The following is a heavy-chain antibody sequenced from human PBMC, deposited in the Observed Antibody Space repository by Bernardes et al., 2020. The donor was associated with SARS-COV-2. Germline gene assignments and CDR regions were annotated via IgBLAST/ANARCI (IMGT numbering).Heavy chain of an antibody. CDR3: ASGYSGSCPDAFDI. J-gene: IGHJ3*02. CDR2: INHSGST. CDR1: GCSISSGIYY. Sequence: SETLSLTCTFSGCSISSGIYYLSWIRQPPGKGLEWIGEINHSGSTNYNPSLKSRVTISVDTSKNQFSLKLSSVTAADTAVYYCASGYSGSCPDAFDIWGQGTMVTVSS. V-gene: IGHV4-39*07. D-gene: IGHD1-26*01.